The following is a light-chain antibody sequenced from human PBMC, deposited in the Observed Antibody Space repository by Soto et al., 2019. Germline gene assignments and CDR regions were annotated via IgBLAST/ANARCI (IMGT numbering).Light chain of an antibody. CDR3: CSYAGSYTYV. CDR2: DVS. Sequence: QSALTQPRSVSGSPGQSVTISCTGTSGDVGAYDYVSWYQQHPGKTPKLIIYDVSKRPSGVPDRFSASKSGNTASLTISGLQAEDEADYYCCSYAGSYTYVFGTETKLTVL. V-gene: IGLV2-11*01. J-gene: IGLJ1*01. CDR1: SGDVGAYDY.